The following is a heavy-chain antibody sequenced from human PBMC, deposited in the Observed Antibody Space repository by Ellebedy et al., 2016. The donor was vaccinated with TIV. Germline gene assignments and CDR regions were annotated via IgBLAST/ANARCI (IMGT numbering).Heavy chain of an antibody. D-gene: IGHD6-19*01. CDR3: AKDPPQVIVTVPGIVNGMDV. V-gene: IGHV1-18*04. J-gene: IGHJ6*02. CDR1: AYRFTYNY. Sequence: ALVKVSCKASAYRFTYNYIHWVRQAPGQGLEWMGWISTYTGNTNYAQKVQGRLTMTTETSTSTAYMELRSLRSDVTATYYCAKDPPQVIVTVPGIVNGMDVWGQGTTVTVSS. CDR2: ISTYTGNT.